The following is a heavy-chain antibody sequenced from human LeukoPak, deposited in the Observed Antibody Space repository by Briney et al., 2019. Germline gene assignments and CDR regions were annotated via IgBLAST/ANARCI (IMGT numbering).Heavy chain of an antibody. CDR2: IYSGGST. CDR1: GLTVSRNS. J-gene: IGHJ4*02. Sequence: PGGSLRLSCAASGLTVSRNSMSWVRQALGKGLEWVSIIYSGGSTYYADSVKGRFTIPRDNSKNTLYLQMNSLRAEDTAVYYCASYSVTTMLWGQGTLVTVSS. CDR3: ASYSVTTML. D-gene: IGHD4-11*01. V-gene: IGHV3-66*01.